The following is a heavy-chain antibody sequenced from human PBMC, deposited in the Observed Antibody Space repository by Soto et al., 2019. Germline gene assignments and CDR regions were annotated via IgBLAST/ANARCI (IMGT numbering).Heavy chain of an antibody. CDR2: MYHSGST. J-gene: IGHJ4*02. Sequence: PSETLSLTCAVSGGSISSGGYSWSWIRQPPGKGLEWIGYMYHSGSTYYNPSLKSRVTISIDRSKNQFSLKLSSVTAADTAVYFCARVGALGSSSCFDYWGQGTLVTVSS. D-gene: IGHD6-13*01. CDR1: GGSISSGGYS. V-gene: IGHV4-30-2*01. CDR3: ARVGALGSSSCFDY.